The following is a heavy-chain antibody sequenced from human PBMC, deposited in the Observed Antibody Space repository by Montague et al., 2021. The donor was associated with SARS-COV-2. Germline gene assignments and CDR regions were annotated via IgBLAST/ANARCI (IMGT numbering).Heavy chain of an antibody. V-gene: IGHV3-66*02. Sequence: SLRLSCAASGFTVTSNYMNWVRQAPGKGLEWVSTIFSDGSRWYTDSVEGRFTISRDNSTNTVCLQMNSLRVEDTAVYFCAREDGRGGSSWYFYGGQGTLVTVSS. CDR2: IFSDGSR. CDR3: AREDGRGGSSWYFY. D-gene: IGHD6-13*01. J-gene: IGHJ4*02. CDR1: GFTVTSNY.